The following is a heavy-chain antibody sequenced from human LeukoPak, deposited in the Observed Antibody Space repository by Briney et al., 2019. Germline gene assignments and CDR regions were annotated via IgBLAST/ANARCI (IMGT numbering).Heavy chain of an antibody. J-gene: IGHJ6*03. CDR3: ARDQYSRSSFDYLYHFMDV. V-gene: IGHV3-21*01. CDR2: ISSSSSFI. Sequence: GGSLRLSCAASGFTFSSYSMNWVRQAPGKGLEWVSAISSSSSFIYYADSMKGRFTISRDNAKNSLYLQMNSLRAEDTAVYYCARDQYSRSSFDYLYHFMDVWGKGTTVTVSS. CDR1: GFTFSSYS. D-gene: IGHD6-6*01.